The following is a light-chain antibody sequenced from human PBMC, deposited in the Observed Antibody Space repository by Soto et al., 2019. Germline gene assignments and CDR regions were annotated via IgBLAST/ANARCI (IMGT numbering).Light chain of an antibody. Sequence: SALTQPASVSGSPGQSITISCTGTSSDVDGYNYVSWYQQHPGKAPKLMIYEVSNRPSGVSNRFSGSKSGNTASLTISGLQAEDEADYYCSSYTSSSTPYVFGTGTKVTVL. CDR2: EVS. CDR3: SSYTSSSTPYV. V-gene: IGLV2-14*01. CDR1: SSDVDGYNY. J-gene: IGLJ1*01.